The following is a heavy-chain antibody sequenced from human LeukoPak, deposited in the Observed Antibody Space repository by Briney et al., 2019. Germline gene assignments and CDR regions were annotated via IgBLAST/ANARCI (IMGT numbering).Heavy chain of an antibody. Sequence: GGSLRLSCAASGFTFSSYAMHWVRQAPGKGLEWVAVISYDGGNKYYADSVKGRFTISRDNSKNTLYLQMNSLRSEDTAVYYCSTTRVDTAMVTYNDYWGQGTLVTVSS. CDR3: STTRVDTAMVTYNDY. J-gene: IGHJ4*02. CDR2: ISYDGGNK. D-gene: IGHD5-18*01. CDR1: GFTFSSYA. V-gene: IGHV3-30-3*01.